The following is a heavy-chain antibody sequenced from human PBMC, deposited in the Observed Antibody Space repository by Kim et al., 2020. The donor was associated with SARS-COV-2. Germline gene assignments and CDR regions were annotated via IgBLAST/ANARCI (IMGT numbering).Heavy chain of an antibody. CDR2: IYYSGST. D-gene: IGHD5-12*01. CDR3: RGWLLLYYYYGMDV. J-gene: IGHJ6*02. Sequence: SETLSLTCTVSGGSISSSSYYWGWIRQPPGKGLEWIGSIYYSGSTYYNPSLKSRVTISVDTSKNQFSLKLSSVTAADTAVYYCRGWLLLYYYYGMDVWGQGTTVTVSS. V-gene: IGHV4-39*01. CDR1: GGSISSSSYY.